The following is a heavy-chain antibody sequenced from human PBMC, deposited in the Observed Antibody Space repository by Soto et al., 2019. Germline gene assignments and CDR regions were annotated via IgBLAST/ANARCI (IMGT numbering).Heavy chain of an antibody. D-gene: IGHD6-6*01. CDR3: AKEYSTSFDY. V-gene: IGHV3-23*01. CDR2: ISAGGSNT. Sequence: GGSLRLSCVASGFSFSNYAMNWYRQAPGKGLEWVSAISAGGSNTNYADSVKGRFTISSDNSKNTLDLQMNGLRADYTAVYYCAKEYSTSFDYWGQGTPVTVSS. CDR1: GFSFSNYA. J-gene: IGHJ4*02.